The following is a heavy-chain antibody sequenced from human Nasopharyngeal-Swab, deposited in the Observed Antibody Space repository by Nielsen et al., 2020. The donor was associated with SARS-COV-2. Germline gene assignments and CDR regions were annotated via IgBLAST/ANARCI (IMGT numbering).Heavy chain of an antibody. CDR2: ISGSGGST. J-gene: IGHJ4*02. V-gene: IGHV3-21*01. D-gene: IGHD6-13*01. Sequence: WIRQPPGKGLEWVSAISGSGGSTYYADSVKGRFTISRDNAKNSLYLQMNSLRAEDTAVYYCARGLYSSSWYCYFDYWGQGTLVTVSS. CDR3: ARGLYSSSWYCYFDY.